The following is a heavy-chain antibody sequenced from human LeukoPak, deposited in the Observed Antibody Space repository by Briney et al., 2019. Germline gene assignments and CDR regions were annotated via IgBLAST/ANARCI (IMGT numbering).Heavy chain of an antibody. CDR3: ARAGYYDRLDY. Sequence: TLSLTCTVSGGSISRGDYYRSWIRQPPGKGLEWIGYIYYSGSTYYNPSLKSRVTISVDTSKNQFSLKLSSVTAADTAVYYCARAGYYDRLDYWGQGTLVTVSS. D-gene: IGHD3-22*01. CDR2: IYYSGST. J-gene: IGHJ4*02. CDR1: GGSISRGDYY. V-gene: IGHV4-30-4*08.